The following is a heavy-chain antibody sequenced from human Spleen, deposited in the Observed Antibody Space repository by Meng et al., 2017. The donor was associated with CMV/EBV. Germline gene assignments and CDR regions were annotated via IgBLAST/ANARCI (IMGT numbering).Heavy chain of an antibody. CDR1: GSSFSGFY. V-gene: IGHV4-34*01. CDR3: ARGRDNDYGDYVN. D-gene: IGHD4-17*01. Sequence: SETLSLTCVVNGSSFSGFYWNWIRQSPGRGLQWIGEFSHSGSTNYNPSLNSRVTISVDTSKNQFSLILSSVTAADTAVYYCARGRDNDYGDYVNWGQGTMVTVSS. CDR2: FSHSGST. J-gene: IGHJ3*01.